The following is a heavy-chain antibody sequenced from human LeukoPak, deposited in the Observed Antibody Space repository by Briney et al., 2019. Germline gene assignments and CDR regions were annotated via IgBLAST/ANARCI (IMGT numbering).Heavy chain of an antibody. D-gene: IGHD2-15*01. CDR2: ISTSGGTI. J-gene: IGHJ3*02. CDR3: ARDDCSGGSCFSKDAFDI. V-gene: IGHV3-48*03. CDR1: GFTFSNYE. Sequence: GGSLRLSCVGSGFTFSNYEMNWVRQAPGKGLEWISYISTSGGTIYYADSVKGRFTISRDNAKNSLYLQLNSLRAEDTAVYYCARDDCSGGSCFSKDAFDIWDQGTMVTVS.